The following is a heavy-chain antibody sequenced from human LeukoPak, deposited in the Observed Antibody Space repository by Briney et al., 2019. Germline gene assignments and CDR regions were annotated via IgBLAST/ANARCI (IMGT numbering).Heavy chain of an antibody. CDR3: ARVPVIGTAMIYGVDV. D-gene: IGHD1-1*01. Sequence: GVSLRFSCAASGFTFGDYYRSWIRQTPGKGREWVSYINRSGSFTNYADSVTGRFTISRDNAENLVYLQMNSLTSEDTAVYFCARVPVIGTAMIYGVDVWGQGTTVSVSS. J-gene: IGHJ6*02. CDR2: INRSGSFT. V-gene: IGHV3-11*05. CDR1: GFTFGDYY.